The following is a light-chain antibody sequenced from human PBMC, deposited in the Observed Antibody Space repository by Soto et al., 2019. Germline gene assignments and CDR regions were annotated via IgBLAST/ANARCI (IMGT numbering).Light chain of an antibody. V-gene: IGKV3D-11*01. CDR1: QAVNTR. Sequence: EIVLTQSPATLSSFPGDRVTLSCRASQAVNTRLAWYQHRPGQAPRLLIYLASNRAAGVPARFSGSGSGTDFTLTISSLQPDDFATYYCQQYNHYSGLTFGGGTKVEIK. J-gene: IGKJ4*01. CDR3: QQYNHYSGLT. CDR2: LAS.